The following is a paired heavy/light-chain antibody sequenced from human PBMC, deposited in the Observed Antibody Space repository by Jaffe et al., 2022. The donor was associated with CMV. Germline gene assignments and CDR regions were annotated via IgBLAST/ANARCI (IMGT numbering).Heavy chain of an antibody. D-gene: IGHD4-17*01. CDR1: GYTFTDFY. V-gene: IGHV1-2*02. CDR3: ARENDYGDFRGSFDF. Sequence: QVQLVQSGAQVSKPGASLKVSCKASGYTFTDFYIHWVRQAPGQGLEWMGWINPNNGGANYAQKFQGRVTMTRDSSISTANMELSRLTSDDTAIYYCARENDYGDFRGSFDFWGQGTLVTVSS. CDR2: INPNNGGA. J-gene: IGHJ4*02.
Light chain of an antibody. CDR2: KTS. J-gene: IGKJ1*01. Sequence: DIQMTQSPSTLSASVGDTVTITCRASHFISNSLAWYQQIPGRAPKLLIYKTSSLKSGVPSRFSGSESGADFTLTISSLQPDDFATYYCQQYHSFWTFGQGTKVEI. CDR1: HFISNS. V-gene: IGKV1-5*03. CDR3: QQYHSFWT.